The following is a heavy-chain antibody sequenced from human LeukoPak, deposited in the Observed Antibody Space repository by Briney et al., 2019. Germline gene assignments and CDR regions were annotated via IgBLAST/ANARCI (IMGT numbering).Heavy chain of an antibody. Sequence: GGSLRLSCAASRXTFSNYGMHWVRQAPGRGLEWVVVISYDGGDQYYTDSVKGRFTISRDNSKNTLYLQMNSLRAEDTAVYYCAKGYSYGTVYVFDDWGQGTMVTVSS. D-gene: IGHD5-18*01. V-gene: IGHV3-30*18. CDR1: RXTFSNYG. CDR2: ISYDGGDQ. CDR3: AKGYSYGTVYVFDD. J-gene: IGHJ3*01.